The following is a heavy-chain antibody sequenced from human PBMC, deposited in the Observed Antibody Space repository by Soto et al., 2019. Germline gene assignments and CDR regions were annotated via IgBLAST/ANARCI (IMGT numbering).Heavy chain of an antibody. CDR1: GFTVSSNY. CDR3: ARDVMITFPYYYYYGMDV. V-gene: IGHV3-66*01. D-gene: IGHD3-16*01. CDR2: IYSGGST. Sequence: GGSLRLSCAASGFTVSSNYMSWVRQAPGKGLEWVSVIYSGGSTYYADSVKGRFTISRDNSKNTLYLQMNSLRAEDTAVYYCARDVMITFPYYYYYGMDVWGQGTTVTVSS. J-gene: IGHJ6*02.